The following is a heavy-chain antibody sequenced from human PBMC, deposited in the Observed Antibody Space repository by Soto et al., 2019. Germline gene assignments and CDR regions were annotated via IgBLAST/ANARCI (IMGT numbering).Heavy chain of an antibody. CDR2: ISGSGGST. D-gene: IGHD6-13*01. V-gene: IGHV3-23*01. CDR3: AKATRGGAATLIRTY. J-gene: IGHJ4*02. Sequence: EVQLLESGGGLVQPGGSLRLSCAAAGFTFSIYAMSWVRQAPGKGLEWVSAISGSGGSTYYADSVKGRFTISRDNSKNTLYLQMNSLRADDTAEYYCAKATRGGAATLIRTYWGQGTLVTVST. CDR1: GFTFSIYA.